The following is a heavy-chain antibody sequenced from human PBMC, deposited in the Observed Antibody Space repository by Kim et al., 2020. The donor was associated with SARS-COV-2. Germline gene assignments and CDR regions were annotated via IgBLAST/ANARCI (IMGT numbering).Heavy chain of an antibody. CDR3: ARRIAAAGTAFDI. D-gene: IGHD6-13*01. Sequence: YAQKFQGRVTMTRDTSTSTVYMELSSLRSEDTAVYYCARRIAAAGTAFDIWGQGTMVTVSS. V-gene: IGHV1-46*01. J-gene: IGHJ3*02.